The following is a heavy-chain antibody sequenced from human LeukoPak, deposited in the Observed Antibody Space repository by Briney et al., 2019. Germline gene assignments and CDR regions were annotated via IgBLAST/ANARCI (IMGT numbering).Heavy chain of an antibody. CDR2: IYSGGST. D-gene: IGHD6-19*01. Sequence: PGGSLRLSCAASGFTVSSNYMSWVRQAPGKGLEWVSVIYSGGSTYYADSVKGRFTISRDNSKNTLYLQMNSLRAEDTAVYYCARGSWSSGWYYFDYWGQGTLVTVSS. CDR1: GFTVSSNY. J-gene: IGHJ4*02. V-gene: IGHV3-53*01. CDR3: ARGSWSSGWYYFDY.